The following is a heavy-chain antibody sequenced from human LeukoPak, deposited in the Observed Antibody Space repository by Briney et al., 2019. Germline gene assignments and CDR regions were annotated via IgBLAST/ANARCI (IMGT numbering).Heavy chain of an antibody. D-gene: IGHD1-26*01. CDR2: VYASGAT. Sequence: SETLSLTCTVSGGSITNYYWSWIRQPPGEGLEWIGYVYASGATNSNPSLKSRVTISVDTSKNQFSLKLSSVTAADTAVYYCARHFPVGATDGDLDYWGQGTLVTVSS. V-gene: IGHV4-59*08. J-gene: IGHJ4*02. CDR3: ARHFPVGATDGDLDY. CDR1: GGSITNYY.